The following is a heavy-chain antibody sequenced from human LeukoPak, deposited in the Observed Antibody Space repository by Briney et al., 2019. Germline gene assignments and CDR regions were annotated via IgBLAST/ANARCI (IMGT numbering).Heavy chain of an antibody. V-gene: IGHV3-33*06. D-gene: IGHD3-22*01. CDR3: AKRRYYYDSSGYYPSSDYFDY. CDR2: IWYDGSNK. CDR1: GFTFSSYG. Sequence: GRSLRLSCAASGFTFSSYGMHWARQAPGKGLEWVAVIWYDGSNKYYADSVKGRFTISRDNSKNTLYLQMNSLRAEDTAVYYCAKRRYYYDSSGYYPSSDYFDYWGQGTLVTVSS. J-gene: IGHJ4*02.